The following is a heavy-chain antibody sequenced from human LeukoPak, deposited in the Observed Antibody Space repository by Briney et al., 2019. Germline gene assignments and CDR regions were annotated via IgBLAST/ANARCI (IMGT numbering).Heavy chain of an antibody. V-gene: IGHV1-46*01. CDR3: ARHQPTGGSSWHAFDI. D-gene: IGHD6-13*01. CDR2: INPSGGST. J-gene: IGHJ3*02. CDR1: GYTFTSYY. Sequence: ASVKVSCKASGYTFTSYYMHWVRQAPGQGLEWMGIINPSGGSTSYAQKFQGRVTMTRDTSKNQFSLKLSSVTAADTAVYYCARHQPTGGSSWHAFDIWGQGTMVTVSS.